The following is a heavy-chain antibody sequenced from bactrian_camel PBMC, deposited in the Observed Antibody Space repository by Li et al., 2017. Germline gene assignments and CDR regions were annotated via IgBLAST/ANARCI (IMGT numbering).Heavy chain of an antibody. J-gene: IGHJ4*01. CDR1: GFSFSDYW. V-gene: IGHV3S1*01. Sequence: HVQLVESGGGVVEPGQSLRLSCVAPGFSFSDYWMSWVRQVPGSELEWVANVDGSGSTYYPDSTKGQFAISRDNAKNTVYLQLKSAKIEDTAMYYCAKGSQYGGASWPRGPGTQVTVS. D-gene: IGHD6*01. CDR2: VDGSGST.